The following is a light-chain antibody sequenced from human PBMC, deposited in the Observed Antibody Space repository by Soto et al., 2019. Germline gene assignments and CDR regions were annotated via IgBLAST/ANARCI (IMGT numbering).Light chain of an antibody. CDR1: SSDVGGYNY. CDR2: DVS. Sequence: QSALTQPASVSGSPGQSITISCTGTSSDVGGYNYVSWNQQHPGKAPKLMIYDVSNRPSGVSNHFSGSKSGNTASLTISGLQAEDEADYYCSSYTSSIPYVFGTGTKVTVL. J-gene: IGLJ1*01. V-gene: IGLV2-14*01. CDR3: SSYTSSIPYV.